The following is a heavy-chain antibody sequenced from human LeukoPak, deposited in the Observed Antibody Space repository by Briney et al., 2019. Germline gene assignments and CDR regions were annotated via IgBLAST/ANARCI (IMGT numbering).Heavy chain of an antibody. CDR1: GFTFSSYS. J-gene: IGHJ5*02. V-gene: IGHV3-21*04. D-gene: IGHD3-10*01. CDR3: AKNGEVLSWFDP. CDR2: ISSSSSYI. Sequence: KTGGSLRLSCAASGFTFSSYSMNWVRQAPGKGLEWVSSISSSSSYIYYADSVKGRFTISRDNSKNTLYLQMNSLRAEDTAVYSCAKNGEVLSWFDPWGQGTLVTVSS.